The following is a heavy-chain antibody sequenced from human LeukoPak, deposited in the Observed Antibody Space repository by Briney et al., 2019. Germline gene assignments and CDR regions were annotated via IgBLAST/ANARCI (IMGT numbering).Heavy chain of an antibody. D-gene: IGHD5-12*01. V-gene: IGHV3-7*01. J-gene: IGHJ4*02. Sequence: PGGSLRLSCAASGFSFSTSWMAWVRQAPGNGLQWVGNINPDESHTDYIDSVKGRFTMSRDNAENSLFLQVHSLRDEDTAVYYCARDQAYDDFDYWGRGTLVTVSS. CDR2: INPDESHT. CDR1: GFSFSTSW. CDR3: ARDQAYDDFDY.